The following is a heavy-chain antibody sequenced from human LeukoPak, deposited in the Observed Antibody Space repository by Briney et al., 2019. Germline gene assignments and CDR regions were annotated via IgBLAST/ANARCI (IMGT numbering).Heavy chain of an antibody. CDR2: INPSGGST. Sequence: ASVKVSCKASGYTFTSYYMHWVRQAPGQGLEWMGIINPSGGSTSHAQKFQGRVTMTRDTSTSTVYMELSSLRSEDTAVYDCARSESLGNAFDIWGQGTMVTVSS. CDR3: ARSESLGNAFDI. V-gene: IGHV1-46*01. D-gene: IGHD5-24*01. CDR1: GYTFTSYY. J-gene: IGHJ3*02.